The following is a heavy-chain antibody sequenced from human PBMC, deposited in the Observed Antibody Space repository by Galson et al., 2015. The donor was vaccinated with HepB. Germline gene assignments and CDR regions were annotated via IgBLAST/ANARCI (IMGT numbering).Heavy chain of an antibody. V-gene: IGHV3-30*18. CDR3: AKNPWGSGSIRSYYYYYGMDV. J-gene: IGHJ6*02. CDR1: GFTFRNYA. Sequence: SLRLSCAASGFTFRNYAMHWVRQAPGKGLEWEAVISYDGSNKYYADSVKGRFTISRDNSKNTLYLQMNSLRAEDTAVYYCAKNPWGSGSIRSYYYYYGMDVWGQGTTVTVSS. CDR2: ISYDGSNK. D-gene: IGHD3-10*01.